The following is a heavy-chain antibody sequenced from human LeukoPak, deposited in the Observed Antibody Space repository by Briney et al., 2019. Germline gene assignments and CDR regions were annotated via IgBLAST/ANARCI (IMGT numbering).Heavy chain of an antibody. CDR1: GFTFSSYG. D-gene: IGHD3-10*01. Sequence: GGSLRLSCAASGFTFSSYGMRWVRQAPGKGLEWVSRINSDGSSTSYADSVKGRFTISRDNAKNTLYLQMNSLRVEDTAVYYCAREWSGFGELPDYWGQGTLVTVSS. J-gene: IGHJ4*02. V-gene: IGHV3-74*01. CDR3: AREWSGFGELPDY. CDR2: INSDGSST.